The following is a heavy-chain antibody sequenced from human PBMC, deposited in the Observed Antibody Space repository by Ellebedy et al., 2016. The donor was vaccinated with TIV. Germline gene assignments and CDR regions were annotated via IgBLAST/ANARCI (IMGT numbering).Heavy chain of an antibody. CDR1: GFIFGGHS. V-gene: IGHV3-48*01. CDR2: ISSDSSSR. D-gene: IGHD3-3*01. J-gene: IGHJ6*02. CDR3: AREISFSPSQNGMDV. Sequence: GGSLRLSCAASGFIFGGHSINWVRQAPGKGLEWVSYISSDSSSRYYADSVKGRFTISRDNGKNSVYLQMNSLRAEDTAVYYCAREISFSPSQNGMDVWGQGTTVTVSS.